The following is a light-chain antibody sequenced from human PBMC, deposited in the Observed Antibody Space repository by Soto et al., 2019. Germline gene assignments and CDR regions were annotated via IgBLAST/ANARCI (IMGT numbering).Light chain of an antibody. CDR1: QSVSSN. Sequence: EIVMTQSTATLSVSPGERATLSCRASQSVSSNLAWYQQKPGQAPRLLIYGASTRATGIPARFSGSGSGTEFTLTISSLQSEDFAVHYCQQYNNWPLLTFGGGTKVEIK. J-gene: IGKJ4*01. CDR2: GAS. V-gene: IGKV3-15*01. CDR3: QQYNNWPLLT.